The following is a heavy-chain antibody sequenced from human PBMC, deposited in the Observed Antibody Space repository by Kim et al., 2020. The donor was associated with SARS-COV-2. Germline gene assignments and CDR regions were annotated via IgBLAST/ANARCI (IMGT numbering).Heavy chain of an antibody. V-gene: IGHV3-30*18. CDR3: AKNGCSSTSCYPY. CDR2: ISYDGSNK. D-gene: IGHD2-2*01. CDR1: GFTFSSYG. Sequence: GGSLRLSCAASGFTFSSYGMHWVRQAPGKGLEWVAVISYDGSNKYYADSVKGRFTISRDNSKNTLYLQMNSLRAEDTAVYYCAKNGCSSTSCYPYWGQGT. J-gene: IGHJ4*02.